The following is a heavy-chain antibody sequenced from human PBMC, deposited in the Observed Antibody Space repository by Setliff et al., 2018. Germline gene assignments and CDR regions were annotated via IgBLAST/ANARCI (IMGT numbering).Heavy chain of an antibody. J-gene: IGHJ4*02. CDR1: GYTLTELS. D-gene: IGHD3-22*01. V-gene: IGHV1-24*01. Sequence: ASVKVSCKVSGYTLTELSMHWVRQASGKGLEWMGGFDPEDGETIYAQKFQGRVTMTEDTSTDTAYMELSSLRSEDTAVYYCATLAFTYYYDSSGYYPHDYWGQGTLVTVSS. CDR2: FDPEDGET. CDR3: ATLAFTYYYDSSGYYPHDY.